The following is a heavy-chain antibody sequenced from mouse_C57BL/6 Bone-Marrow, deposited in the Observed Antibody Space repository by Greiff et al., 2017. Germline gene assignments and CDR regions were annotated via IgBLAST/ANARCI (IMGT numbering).Heavy chain of an antibody. CDR3: ARRVLGNAMDY. J-gene: IGHJ4*01. CDR2: IWSGGST. V-gene: IGHV2-2*01. CDR1: GFSLTSYG. D-gene: IGHD1-1*01. Sequence: QVQLQQSGPGLVQPSQSLSITCTVSGFSLTSYGVHWVRQSPGKGLEWLGVIWSGGSTDSNAAFISRLSISKDNSKSQVFFKMNSLQADDTAIYYCARRVLGNAMDYWGQGTSVTVSS.